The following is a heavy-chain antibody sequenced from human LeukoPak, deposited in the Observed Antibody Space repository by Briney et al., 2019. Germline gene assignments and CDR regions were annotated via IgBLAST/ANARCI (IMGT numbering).Heavy chain of an antibody. CDR3: ARLYCSSTSCYFDY. D-gene: IGHD2-2*01. Sequence: SETLSLTCTVSGYSISSGYYWGWIRQPPGKGLEWIGSIYHSGSTYYNPSLKSRVTVSVDTSKNQFSLKLSSVTAADTAVYYCARLYCSSTSCYFDYWGQGTLDTVSS. CDR2: IYHSGST. J-gene: IGHJ4*02. V-gene: IGHV4-38-2*02. CDR1: GYSISSGYY.